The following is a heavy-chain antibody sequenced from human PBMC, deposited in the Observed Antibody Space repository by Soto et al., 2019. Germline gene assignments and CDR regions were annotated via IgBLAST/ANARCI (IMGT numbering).Heavy chain of an antibody. D-gene: IGHD6-13*01. CDR2: IYWNDDK. CDR1: GFSLSTTAEG. CDR3: AHRRSRIAAAGWNWFDP. V-gene: IGHV2-5*01. Sequence: SGPTLVNPTQTLTLTCTFSGFSLSTTAEGVGWIRQPPGKALEWLALIYWNDDKRYSPSLKSRLTITKDTSKNQVVLTMTNMDPVDTATYYCAHRRSRIAAAGWNWFDPWGQGTLVTVSS. J-gene: IGHJ5*02.